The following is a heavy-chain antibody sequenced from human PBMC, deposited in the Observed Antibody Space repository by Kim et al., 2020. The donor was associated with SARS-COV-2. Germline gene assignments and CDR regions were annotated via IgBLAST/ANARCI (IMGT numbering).Heavy chain of an antibody. Sequence: GGSLRLSCAASGFTFSSYAMSWVRQAPGKGLEWVSAISGSGGSTYYADSVKGRFTISRDNYKNTLYLQMNSLRAEDTAVYYCAKTITMIVVVISEGTPFDYWGQVTLVTVSS. CDR1: GFTFSSYA. CDR2: ISGSGGST. J-gene: IGHJ4*02. CDR3: AKTITMIVVVISEGTPFDY. D-gene: IGHD3-22*01. V-gene: IGHV3-23*01.